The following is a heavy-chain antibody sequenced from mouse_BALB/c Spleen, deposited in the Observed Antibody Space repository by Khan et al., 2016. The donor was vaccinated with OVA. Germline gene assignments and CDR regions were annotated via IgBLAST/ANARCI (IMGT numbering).Heavy chain of an antibody. D-gene: IGHD2-10*01. J-gene: IGHJ4*01. CDR2: IWSDGST. CDR3: ARQPYHHYNIMDY. V-gene: IGHV2-6-1*01. CDR1: GFSLTNYG. Sequence: VQLQESGPGLVAPSQSLSITCTISGFSLTNYGVHWIRQPPGKGLEWLVVIWSDGSTTYNSALKSRLTITKDNSKSQVFLQMKSLQTDDTAIYFCARQPYHHYNIMDYWGQGTSVTVSS.